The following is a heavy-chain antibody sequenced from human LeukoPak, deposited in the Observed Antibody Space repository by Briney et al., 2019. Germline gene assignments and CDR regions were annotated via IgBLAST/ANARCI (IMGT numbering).Heavy chain of an antibody. CDR3: ARDYFGIVGATAFDI. D-gene: IGHD1-26*01. CDR1: GGSISSYY. J-gene: IGHJ3*02. CDR2: IYYSGST. V-gene: IGHV4-59*01. Sequence: ASETLSLTCTVSGGSISSYYWGWIRQPPGKGLEWIGYIYYSGSTNYNPSLKSRVTISVDTSKNQFSLKLSSVTAADTAVYYCARDYFGIVGATAFDIWGQGTMVTVSS.